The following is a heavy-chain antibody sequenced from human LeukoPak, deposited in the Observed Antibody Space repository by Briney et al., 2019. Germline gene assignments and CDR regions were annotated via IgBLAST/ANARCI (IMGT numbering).Heavy chain of an antibody. J-gene: IGHJ4*02. Sequence: ASVKVSCKASGYTFTGYYMHWVRQAPGQGLEWMGWINPNTGGTNYAQKFQGRVTMTRDTSINTAYMELSGLKSEDTAVYYCARASGYPPYFDSWGQGTLVIVSS. CDR1: GYTFTGYY. V-gene: IGHV1-2*02. CDR2: INPNTGGT. CDR3: ARASGYPPYFDS. D-gene: IGHD1-1*01.